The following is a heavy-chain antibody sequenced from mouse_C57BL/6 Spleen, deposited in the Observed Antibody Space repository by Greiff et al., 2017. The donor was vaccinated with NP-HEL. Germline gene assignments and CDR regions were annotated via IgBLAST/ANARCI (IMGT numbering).Heavy chain of an antibody. CDR1: GYTFTDYE. J-gene: IGHJ3*01. V-gene: IGHV1-15*01. CDR3: TLITTVGPFAY. D-gene: IGHD1-1*01. CDR2: IDPETGGT. Sequence: QVQLKESGAELVRPGASVTLSCKASGYTFTDYEMHWVKQTPVHGLEWIGAIDPETGGTAYNQKFKGKAILTADKSSSTAYMELRSLTSEDSAVYYCTLITTVGPFAYWGQGTLVTVSA.